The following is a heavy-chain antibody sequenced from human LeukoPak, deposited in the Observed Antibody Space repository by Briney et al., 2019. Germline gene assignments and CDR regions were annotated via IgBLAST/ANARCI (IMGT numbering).Heavy chain of an antibody. V-gene: IGHV3-7*01. Sequence: GWSLRLSCAASGFTFSSYWMSWVRQAPGKGLEWVANIKQDGSEKYYVDSVKGRFTISRDNARNSLYLQMNSLRAEDTAVYYCARGIVGATEDYFDYWGQGTLVTVSS. J-gene: IGHJ4*02. CDR2: IKQDGSEK. CDR1: GFTFSSYW. CDR3: ARGIVGATEDYFDY. D-gene: IGHD1-26*01.